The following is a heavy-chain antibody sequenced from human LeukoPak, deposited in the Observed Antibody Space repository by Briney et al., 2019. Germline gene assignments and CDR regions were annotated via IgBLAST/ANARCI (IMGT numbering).Heavy chain of an antibody. J-gene: IGHJ4*02. CDR1: GGSISSGSYY. CDR2: IYTSGST. D-gene: IGHD5-24*01. V-gene: IGHV4-61*02. CDR3: AVERDGYSIDY. Sequence: SETLSLTCTVSGGSISSGSYYWSWIRQPAGKGLEWIGCIYTSGSTNYNPSLKSRVTISVDTSKNQFSLKLSSVTAADTAVYYCAVERDGYSIDYWGQGTLVTVSS.